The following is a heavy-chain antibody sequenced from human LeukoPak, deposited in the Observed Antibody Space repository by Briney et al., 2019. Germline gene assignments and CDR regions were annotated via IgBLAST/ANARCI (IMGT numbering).Heavy chain of an antibody. CDR1: GFTFRNHA. D-gene: IGHD4-17*01. Sequence: GGSLRLSCAAFGFTFRNHAMNWVRQTPGKGLEWASTISGRDHTTYYADSVKGRFTISRDNSKNTLYLQMNSLRAEDTAVYYCAKGGGFGDYGSYYFDYWGQGTLVTVSS. J-gene: IGHJ4*02. V-gene: IGHV3-23*01. CDR3: AKGGGFGDYGSYYFDY. CDR2: ISGRDHTT.